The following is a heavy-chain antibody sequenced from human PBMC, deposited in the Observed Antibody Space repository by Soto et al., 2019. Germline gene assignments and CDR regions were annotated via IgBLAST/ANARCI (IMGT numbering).Heavy chain of an antibody. CDR1: GGSIISYY. D-gene: IGHD3-10*01. CDR2: IYYSGST. J-gene: IGHJ4*02. Sequence: SETLSLTCTVSGGSIISYYWSWIRQPPGKGLVWIGYIYYSGSTNYNPSLKSRVTISVDTSKNQFSLKLSSVTAADTAVYYCAKGAVYGSGSYYNPSAYLDYWGQGTLVTVS. CDR3: AKGAVYGSGSYYNPSAYLDY. V-gene: IGHV4-59*01.